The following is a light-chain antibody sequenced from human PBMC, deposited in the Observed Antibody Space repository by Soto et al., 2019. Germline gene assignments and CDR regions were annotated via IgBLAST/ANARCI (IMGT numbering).Light chain of an antibody. Sequence: QSVLTQPPSVSGAPGQRVTISCTGSSSNIGAGYDVHWYQHLPGTAPKLLIYGNNDRPSGVPDRFSGARSDTSASLAVSGLQDEDEADYYCKSYDSSLRGSVFGTGTKLTVL. V-gene: IGLV1-40*01. CDR1: SSNIGAGYD. J-gene: IGLJ1*01. CDR2: GNN. CDR3: KSYDSSLRGSV.